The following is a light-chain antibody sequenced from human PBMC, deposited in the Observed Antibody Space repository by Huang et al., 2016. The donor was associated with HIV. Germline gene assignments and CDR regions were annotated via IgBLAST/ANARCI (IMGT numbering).Light chain of an antibody. J-gene: IGKJ2*01. CDR2: AAS. CDR3: QQYGSSPVT. V-gene: IGKV3-20*01. Sequence: EIVLTQSPGTLSLSPGERATLSCRASRSVSRNPLAWYQQKAGQAPSLLVYAASSRATGIPDRFSGSGSGTDFTLTISRLEPEDFAVYYCQQYGSSPVTCGQGTKLEIK. CDR1: RSVSRNP.